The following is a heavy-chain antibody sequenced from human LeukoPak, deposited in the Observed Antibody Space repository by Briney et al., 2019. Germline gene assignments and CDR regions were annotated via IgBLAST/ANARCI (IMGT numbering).Heavy chain of an antibody. V-gene: IGHV3-9*03. J-gene: IGHJ4*02. CDR3: ARAGETYDSSGYTFDY. CDR1: GFTFDDYA. Sequence: PGGSLRLSCAASGFTFDDYAMHWVRQAPGKGLEWVSGISWNSGSIGCADSVKGRFTISRDNAKNSLYLQMNSLRAVDMALYYCARAGETYDSSGYTFDYWGQGTLVTVSS. CDR2: ISWNSGSI. D-gene: IGHD3-22*01.